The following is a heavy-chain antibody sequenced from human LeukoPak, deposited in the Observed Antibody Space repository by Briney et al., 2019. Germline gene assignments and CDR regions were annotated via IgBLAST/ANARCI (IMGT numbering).Heavy chain of an antibody. V-gene: IGHV3-9*01. J-gene: IGHJ4*02. Sequence: GGSLRLSCAASGFTFDDYAMHWVRQAPGKGLEWVSGISWNSGSIGYADSVKGRFTISRDNAKNSLYLQMNSLRAEDTAVYYCASAKFDYWGQGTLVTVSS. CDR1: GFTFDDYA. CDR2: ISWNSGSI. CDR3: ASAKFDY.